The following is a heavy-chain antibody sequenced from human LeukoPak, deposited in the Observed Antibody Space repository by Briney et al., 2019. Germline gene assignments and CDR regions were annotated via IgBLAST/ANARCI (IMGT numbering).Heavy chain of an antibody. D-gene: IGHD3-9*01. J-gene: IGHJ4*02. V-gene: IGHV3-11*04. CDR3: ARDIVLTGYYYFDY. Sequence: TGGPLRLSCAASGFTFSDYYMSWTRQAPGKGLEWVSYISSSGSTIYYADSVKGRFTISRDNAKNSLYLQMNSLRAEDTAVYYCARDIVLTGYYYFDYWGQGTLVTVSS. CDR1: GFTFSDYY. CDR2: ISSSGSTI.